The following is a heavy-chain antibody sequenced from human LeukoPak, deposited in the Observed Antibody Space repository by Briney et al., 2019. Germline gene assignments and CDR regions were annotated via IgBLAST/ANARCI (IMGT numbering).Heavy chain of an antibody. CDR3: AALGYCSSTSCRYYYYMDV. CDR2: ISYDGSNK. V-gene: IGHV3-30*03. CDR1: GFTFSSYG. D-gene: IGHD2-2*01. J-gene: IGHJ6*03. Sequence: GGSLRLSCAASGFTFSSYGMHWVRQAPGKGLEWVAVISYDGSNKYYADSVKGRFTISRDNSKNTLYLQMNSLRAEDTAVYYCAALGYCSSTSCRYYYYMDVWGKGTTVTVSS.